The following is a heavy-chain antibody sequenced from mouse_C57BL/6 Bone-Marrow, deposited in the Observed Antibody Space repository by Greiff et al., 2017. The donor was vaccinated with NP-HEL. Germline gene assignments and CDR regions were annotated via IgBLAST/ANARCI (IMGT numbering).Heavy chain of an antibody. D-gene: IGHD2-3*01. CDR2: ISSGGSYT. V-gene: IGHV5-6*01. J-gene: IGHJ3*01. Sequence: EVKVVESGGDLVKPGGSLKLSCAASGFTFSSYGMSWVRQTPDKRLEWVATISSGGSYTYYPDSVKGRFTISRDNAKNTLYLQMSSLKSEDTAMYYCARRGGYYPFAYWGQGTLVTVSA. CDR3: ARRGGYYPFAY. CDR1: GFTFSSYG.